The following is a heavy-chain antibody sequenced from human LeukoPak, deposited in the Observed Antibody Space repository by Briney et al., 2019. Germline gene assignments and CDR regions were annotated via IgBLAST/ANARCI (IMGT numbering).Heavy chain of an antibody. D-gene: IGHD3-10*01. CDR1: GSTFRSHG. Sequence: GRSLRLSCAASGSTFRSHGMRWVRQAPGKGLEWLAGIWYDGSNEDYADSVKGRFTISRDNSKNTLYLQMNSLRVEDTAVYYCARDGQNGSPYATDVWGQGTTVTVSS. CDR3: ARDGQNGSPYATDV. CDR2: IWYDGSNE. J-gene: IGHJ6*02. V-gene: IGHV3-33*01.